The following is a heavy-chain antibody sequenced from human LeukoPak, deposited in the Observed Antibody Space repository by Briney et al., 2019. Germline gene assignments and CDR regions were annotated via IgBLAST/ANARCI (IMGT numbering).Heavy chain of an antibody. Sequence: PAETLSLTCTVSGGSISGSSYYWGWIRQPPGKGLEWIGSIYYSGSTYYNPSLKSRVTISVDTSKNQFSLKLSSVTAADTAVYYCAREVPQPTDNSSGYSVARIGFAFDIWGQGTMVTVSS. CDR2: IYYSGST. CDR1: GGSISGSSYY. D-gene: IGHD3-22*01. J-gene: IGHJ3*02. V-gene: IGHV4-39*07. CDR3: AREVPQPTDNSSGYSVARIGFAFDI.